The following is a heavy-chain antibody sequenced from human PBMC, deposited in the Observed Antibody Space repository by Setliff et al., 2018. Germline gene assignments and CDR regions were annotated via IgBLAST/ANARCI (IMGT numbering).Heavy chain of an antibody. CDR2: IKFISQGGTT. Sequence: GGSLRLSCVASGFTFSNAWMSWVRQAPGKGLEWVGRIKFISQGGTTDYAAPVEDRFTISRDDSKNTLYLQMNDLKTEGTAVYFCTTDPVGNSGFDVWGQGTMVTVS. CDR1: GFTFSNAW. V-gene: IGHV3-15*01. J-gene: IGHJ3*01. D-gene: IGHD5-12*01. CDR3: TTDPVGNSGFDV.